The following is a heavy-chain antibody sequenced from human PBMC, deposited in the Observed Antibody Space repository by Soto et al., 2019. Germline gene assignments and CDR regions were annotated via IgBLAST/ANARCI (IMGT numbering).Heavy chain of an antibody. CDR2: IYYSGST. Sequence: LSLTCTVSGGSISSGDYYWSWIRQPPGKGLEWIGYIYYSGSTYYNPSLKSRVTISVDTSKNQFSLKLSSVTAADTAVYYCARDFVAAAGTGWFDPWGQGTLVTVSS. D-gene: IGHD6-13*01. J-gene: IGHJ5*02. V-gene: IGHV4-30-4*01. CDR1: GGSISSGDYY. CDR3: ARDFVAAAGTGWFDP.